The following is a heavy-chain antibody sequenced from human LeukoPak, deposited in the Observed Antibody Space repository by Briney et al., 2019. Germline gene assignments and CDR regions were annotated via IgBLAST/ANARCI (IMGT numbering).Heavy chain of an antibody. V-gene: IGHV3-23*01. CDR2: ISGSGGST. Sequence: PGGSLRLSCTASGFTFGDHAMSWVRQAPGKGLEWVSAISGSGGSTYYADSVKGRFTISRDNSKNTLYLQMNSLRAEDTAVYYCAKRVGYSYGRDDYWGQGTLVTVSS. J-gene: IGHJ4*02. CDR1: GFTFGDHA. D-gene: IGHD5-18*01. CDR3: AKRVGYSYGRDDY.